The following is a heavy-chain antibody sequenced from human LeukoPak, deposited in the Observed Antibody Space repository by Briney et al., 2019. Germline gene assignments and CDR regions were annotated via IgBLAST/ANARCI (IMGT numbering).Heavy chain of an antibody. D-gene: IGHD3-22*01. CDR1: GFTFSSYW. Sequence: PGGSLRLSCAASGFTFSSYWLSWVRQAPGKGLEWVANIKQDGSEKYYVDSVKGRFTISRDNAKNSLYLQMNSLRAEDTAVYYCARSYRYYYDSSGYYYVDSGAFDYWGQRTLVTVSS. CDR2: IKQDGSEK. J-gene: IGHJ4*02. CDR3: ARSYRYYYDSSGYYYVDSGAFDY. V-gene: IGHV3-7*01.